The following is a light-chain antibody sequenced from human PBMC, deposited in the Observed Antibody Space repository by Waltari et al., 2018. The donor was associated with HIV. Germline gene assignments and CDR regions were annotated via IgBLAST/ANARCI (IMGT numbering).Light chain of an antibody. Sequence: SYELTQPPSVSVSPGQTARITCSGDTLPKKSAHWYQQKSGQAPVLVIYEDIKRPSGIPERVSGSSSGTMAILTISGAQVEDEADYYCYSTESNGNHRVFGGGTKLTVL. V-gene: IGLV3-10*01. J-gene: IGLJ3*02. CDR1: TLPKKS. CDR3: YSTESNGNHRV. CDR2: EDI.